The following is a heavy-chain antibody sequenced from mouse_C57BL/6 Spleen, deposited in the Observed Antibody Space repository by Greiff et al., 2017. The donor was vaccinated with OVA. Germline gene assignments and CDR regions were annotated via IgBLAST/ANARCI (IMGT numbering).Heavy chain of an antibody. Sequence: QVQLQQPGAELVKPGASVKLSCKASGYTFTSYWMHWVKQRPGQGLEWIGMIHPNSGSTNYNEKFKSKATLTVAKSSSSAYMQHRSLTSDDSAVYYCARAGALGAMDYWGQGTSVTVSS. J-gene: IGHJ4*01. CDR1: GYTFTSYW. CDR3: ARAGALGAMDY. CDR2: IHPNSGST. V-gene: IGHV1-64*01.